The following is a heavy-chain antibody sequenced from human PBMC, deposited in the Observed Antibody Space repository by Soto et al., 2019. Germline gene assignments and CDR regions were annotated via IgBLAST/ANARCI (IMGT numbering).Heavy chain of an antibody. CDR3: VKDGSSGWPYYYGMDV. CDR2: ISYDGRNK. Sequence: SLRLACAASEFTFSSYGMHWVRQAPGKGLEWVAVISYDGRNKYYADSVKGRFTISRDNSKNTLYLQMSSLRPEDTAVYYCVKDGSSGWPYYYGMDVWGQGTTVTVSS. D-gene: IGHD6-19*01. V-gene: IGHV3-30*18. J-gene: IGHJ6*02. CDR1: EFTFSSYG.